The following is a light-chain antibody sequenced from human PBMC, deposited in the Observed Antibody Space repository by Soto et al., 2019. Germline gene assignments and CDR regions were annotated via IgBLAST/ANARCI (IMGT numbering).Light chain of an antibody. V-gene: IGKV3D-20*01. Sequence: IQLTQSASAVSMLQVARAALSCRASHSVSSSSLAWYQQKRGQAPRLLIHDASSRATGIPDRVSGSGSGKDFTPTISRLEPEDCAVSDCQLYGGLPRPFGQGTKG. CDR2: DAS. CDR3: QLYGGLPRP. CDR1: HSVSSSS. J-gene: IGKJ1*01.